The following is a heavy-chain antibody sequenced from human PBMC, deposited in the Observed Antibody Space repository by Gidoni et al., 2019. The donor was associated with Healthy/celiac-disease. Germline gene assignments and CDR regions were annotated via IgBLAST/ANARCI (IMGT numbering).Heavy chain of an antibody. CDR3: AKDNQKSSWYGYGMDV. V-gene: IGHV3-9*01. CDR2: ISWNSGSI. D-gene: IGHD6-13*01. J-gene: IGHJ6*02. Sequence: EVQLVESGGGWVKPGRSLSLSCAASGVTLDECAMHWARQAPGKGLEWVAGISWNSGSIGYADSVKGRFTISRDNAKNSLYLQMNILRAEDTALYYCAKDNQKSSWYGYGMDVWGQGTTVTVSS. CDR1: GVTLDECA.